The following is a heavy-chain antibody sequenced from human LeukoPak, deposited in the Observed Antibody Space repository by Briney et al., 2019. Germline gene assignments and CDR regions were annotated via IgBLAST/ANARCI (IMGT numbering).Heavy chain of an antibody. CDR2: IKSKTDGGTT. V-gene: IGHV3-15*01. D-gene: IGHD2-2*01. CDR3: TTAEDIVVVPAARVDHGDYFDY. Sequence: GGSLRLSCAASGFTFSNAWMSWVRQAPGKGLEWVGRIKSKTDGGTTDYAAPVKGRFTISRDDSKNTLYLQMNSLKTEDTAVYYCTTAEDIVVVPAARVDHGDYFDYWGQGTLVTVSS. J-gene: IGHJ4*02. CDR1: GFTFSNAW.